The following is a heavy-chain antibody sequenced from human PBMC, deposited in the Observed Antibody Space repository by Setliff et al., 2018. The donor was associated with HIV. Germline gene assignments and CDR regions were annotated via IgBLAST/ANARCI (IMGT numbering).Heavy chain of an antibody. Sequence: PSETLSLTCTVSGDSITSDAFYWTWVRQPAGKGLEWIGHIYTNGGADYNSSLKSRVTISMDAPKNQFSLKLTSVTAADTAVYYCARDRYYGSGSYYNYFDYYMDVWGKGTTVTVSS. D-gene: IGHD3-10*01. J-gene: IGHJ6*03. V-gene: IGHV4-61*09. CDR3: ARDRYYGSGSYYNYFDYYMDV. CDR2: IYTNGGA. CDR1: GDSITSDAFY.